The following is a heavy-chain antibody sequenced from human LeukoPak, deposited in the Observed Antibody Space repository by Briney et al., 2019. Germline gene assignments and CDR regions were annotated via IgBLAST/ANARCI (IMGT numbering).Heavy chain of an antibody. CDR3: ATTNWFDAFDI. J-gene: IGHJ3*02. CDR1: GYTLTELS. D-gene: IGHD3-9*01. V-gene: IGHV1-24*01. Sequence: ASVKVSCTVSGYTLTELSMHWVRQAPGKGLEWMGGFDPEDGETIYAQKFQGRVTMTEDTSTDTAYMELSSLRSEDTAGYYCATTNWFDAFDIWGQGTMVTVSS. CDR2: FDPEDGET.